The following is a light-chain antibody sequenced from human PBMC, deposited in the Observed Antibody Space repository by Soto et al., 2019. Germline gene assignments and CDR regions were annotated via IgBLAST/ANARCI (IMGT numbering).Light chain of an antibody. CDR1: QSVLYSSNNKNY. Sequence: DIVMTQSPDSLAVSLGERATINCKSSQSVLYSSNNKNYLAWYQQKAGQPPKLLIYWASTRESGVPDRFNGSGSGTDFTLTITGLQAEDVALYHCQQYFVTPRTFGQGTKVEIK. CDR2: WAS. J-gene: IGKJ1*01. CDR3: QQYFVTPRT. V-gene: IGKV4-1*01.